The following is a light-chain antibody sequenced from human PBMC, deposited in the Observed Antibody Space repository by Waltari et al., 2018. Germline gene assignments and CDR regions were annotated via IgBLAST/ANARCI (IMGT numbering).Light chain of an antibody. Sequence: DIQMTQSPSSLSASVGDRVTITCRASQSISSYLNWYQQKPGKAPKLLIYAASRLQSGVPSRFSGSGSGTDFTLTISSLQPEDFATYYCQQSYTSWTFGQWTKVEIK. CDR3: QQSYTSWT. V-gene: IGKV1-39*01. CDR2: AAS. CDR1: QSISSY. J-gene: IGKJ1*01.